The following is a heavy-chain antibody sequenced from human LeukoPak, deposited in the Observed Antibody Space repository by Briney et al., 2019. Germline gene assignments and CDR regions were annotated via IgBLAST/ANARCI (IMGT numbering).Heavy chain of an antibody. V-gene: IGHV3-30*02. J-gene: IGHJ3*02. CDR3: AKVGVGYSYGFDAFDI. D-gene: IGHD5-18*01. CDR1: GFTFSSYG. CDR2: IRYDGSNK. Sequence: GGSLRLSCAASGFTFSSYGMHWVRQAPGKGLEWVAFIRYDGSNKYYADSVKGRFTISRDNSKNTLYLQMNSLRAEDTAVYYCAKVGVGYSYGFDAFDIWGQGTMVTVSS.